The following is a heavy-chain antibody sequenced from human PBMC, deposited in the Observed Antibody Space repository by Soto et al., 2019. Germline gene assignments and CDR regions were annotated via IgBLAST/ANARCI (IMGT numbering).Heavy chain of an antibody. J-gene: IGHJ4*02. CDR3: ARTYSSSWSPFDY. CDR1: GGSISSYY. CDR2: IYYSGST. Sequence: PSETLSLTCTVSGGSISSYYWSWIRQPPGKGLEWIGYIYYSGSTNYNPSLKSRVTISVDTSKNQFSLKLSSVTAADTAVYYCARTYSSSWSPFDYWGQGTLVTSPQ. D-gene: IGHD6-13*01. V-gene: IGHV4-59*12.